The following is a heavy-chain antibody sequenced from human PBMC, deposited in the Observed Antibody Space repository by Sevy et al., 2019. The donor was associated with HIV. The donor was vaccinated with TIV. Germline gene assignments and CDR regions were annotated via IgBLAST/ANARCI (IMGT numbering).Heavy chain of an antibody. CDR3: ARITGWLFPLDY. D-gene: IGHD3-22*01. V-gene: IGHV1-2*02. J-gene: IGHJ4*02. CDR1: GYTFTGYY. Sequence: ASVKVSCKASGYTFTGYYIHWVRQAPGQGLEWMGWINPNSGGTNYAQKFQGRVTMTRDTSISTAYMELSRLRSDDTAVYYCARITGWLFPLDYWGQGTLVTVSS. CDR2: INPNSGGT.